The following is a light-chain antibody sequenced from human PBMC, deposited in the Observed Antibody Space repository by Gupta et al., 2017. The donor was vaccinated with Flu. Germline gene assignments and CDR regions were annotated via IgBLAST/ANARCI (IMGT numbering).Light chain of an antibody. CDR1: QSLLHSNGYNY. CDR2: LGS. Sequence: DIVMTQSPLFLPVTPGEPASISCRSSQSLLHSNGYNYLDWYLQKPGQSPQLLVYLGSNRASGVPERFSGSGSGTDFTLKISRVEAEDVGVYYCMQSLHTPWTFGQGTKVEIK. CDR3: MQSLHTPWT. V-gene: IGKV2-28*01. J-gene: IGKJ1*01.